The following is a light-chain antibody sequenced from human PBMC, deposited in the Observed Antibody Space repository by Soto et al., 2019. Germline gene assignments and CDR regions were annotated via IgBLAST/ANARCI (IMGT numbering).Light chain of an antibody. Sequence: LTQPASVSGSPGQSITISCTGTSSDVGSYNLVTWYQHHPGKVPKLMIYENIKRPSGVSDRFSGSKSGNTASLTISGLQAEDEADYYCCSYAGSDNWAFGGGTKVTVL. CDR1: SSDVGSYNL. J-gene: IGLJ3*02. CDR2: ENI. CDR3: CSYAGSDNWA. V-gene: IGLV2-23*01.